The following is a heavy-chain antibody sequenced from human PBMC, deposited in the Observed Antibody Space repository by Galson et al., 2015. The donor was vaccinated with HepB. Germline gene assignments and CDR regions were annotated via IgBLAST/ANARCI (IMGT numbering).Heavy chain of an antibody. Sequence: SLRLSCAASTFIFNTYSMYWVRQAPGKGLEWVSYISSGSTTIHYADSVKGRFTISRDNAKNSLYLQMNSLRADDTAVYYCAFLRGLDLKPLDSWGQGTLVTVSS. J-gene: IGHJ4*02. CDR1: TFIFNTYS. V-gene: IGHV3-48*04. CDR3: AFLRGLDLKPLDS. D-gene: IGHD3-3*01. CDR2: ISSGSTTI.